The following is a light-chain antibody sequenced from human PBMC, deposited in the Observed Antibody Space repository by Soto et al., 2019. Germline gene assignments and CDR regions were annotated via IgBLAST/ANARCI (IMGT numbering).Light chain of an antibody. V-gene: IGKV1-5*01. CDR2: HAS. CDR1: QNINTW. Sequence: DIQMTQSPSTLSASVGDRVTITCRASQNINTWVAWYQQKPGHAPKLLMYHASSLESGVASRFSGSGSGKECTLSIRRLQPDDFATYFCQQYPSSSTFAGATKVEVK. J-gene: IGKJ4*01. CDR3: QQYPSSST.